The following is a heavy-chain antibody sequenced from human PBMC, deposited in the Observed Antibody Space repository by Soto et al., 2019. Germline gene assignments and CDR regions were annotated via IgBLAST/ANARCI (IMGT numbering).Heavy chain of an antibody. V-gene: IGHV3-23*01. CDR3: ARGRYYYDSTGGHP. CDR1: GFTFSSYA. CDR2: ISGSGGST. D-gene: IGHD3-22*01. Sequence: EVQLLESGGGLVQPGGSLRLSCAASGFTFSSYAMSWVRQAPGKGLEWVSAISGSGGSTYYADSVKGRFTISRDNSKNTLYLQMNSLRAENTAVYYCARGRYYYDSTGGHPWGQGTLVTVSS. J-gene: IGHJ5*02.